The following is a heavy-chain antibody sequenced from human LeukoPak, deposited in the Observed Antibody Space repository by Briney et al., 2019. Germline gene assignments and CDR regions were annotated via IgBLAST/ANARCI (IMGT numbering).Heavy chain of an antibody. D-gene: IGHD6-13*01. V-gene: IGHV3-7*01. Sequence: GGALRLSCAAAGFTFSSDWMNWVRQSPVKWLEGVSNIKEDGSEKYYVDSVKGRFTISRDNAKNSLYLQMNRLRAEDPAVYYCARIAAAGTGPWFDPWGQGTLVTVSS. J-gene: IGHJ5*02. CDR3: ARIAAAGTGPWFDP. CDR2: IKEDGSEK. CDR1: GFTFSSDW.